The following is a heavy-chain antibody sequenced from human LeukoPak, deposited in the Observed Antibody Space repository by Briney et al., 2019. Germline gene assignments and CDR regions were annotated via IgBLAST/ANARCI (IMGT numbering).Heavy chain of an antibody. J-gene: IGHJ4*02. Sequence: GGSLRLSCAASGFTFSNHGMDWVRQAPGKGLEWVSSISASSTYIHYADSVKGRFTISRDNARNSLYLQMSSLRAEDTAVYYCARGSAYYYDSSGYSPFDYWGQGTLVTVSS. CDR2: ISASSTYI. V-gene: IGHV3-21*01. D-gene: IGHD3-22*01. CDR3: ARGSAYYYDSSGYSPFDY. CDR1: GFTFSNHG.